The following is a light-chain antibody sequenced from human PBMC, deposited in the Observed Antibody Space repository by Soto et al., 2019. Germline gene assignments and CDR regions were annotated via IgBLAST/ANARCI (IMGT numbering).Light chain of an antibody. V-gene: IGLV2-14*01. CDR2: EVS. CDR3: TSYTSSSTNYV. J-gene: IGLJ1*01. Sequence: QSVLTQPASVSGSPGQSITISCTGTSRDIGGYNYVSWYQQHPGKAPKLMIYEVSNRPSGGSNRFSGSKSGTTASLTISGLQAEDEADYYCTSYTSSSTNYVFGNGTKVTVL. CDR1: SRDIGGYNY.